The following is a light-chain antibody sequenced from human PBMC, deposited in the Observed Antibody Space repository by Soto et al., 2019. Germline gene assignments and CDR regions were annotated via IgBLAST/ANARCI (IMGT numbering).Light chain of an antibody. V-gene: IGKV3-11*01. CDR2: ATS. CDR3: QQRSDWPPSLT. J-gene: IGKJ4*01. Sequence: EIVLTQSPATLSLSPGERATLSCRASQSVSSSLAWYQHKPGQAPRLLIYATSHRATDIPTRFSGSGSETDFTLTLSRLEPEDFAVYYCQQRSDWPPSLTFGGRTKVEI. CDR1: QSVSSS.